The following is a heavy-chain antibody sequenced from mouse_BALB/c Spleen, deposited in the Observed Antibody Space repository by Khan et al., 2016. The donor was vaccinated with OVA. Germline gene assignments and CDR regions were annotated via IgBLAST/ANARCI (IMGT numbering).Heavy chain of an antibody. D-gene: IGHD2-14*01. CDR3: ASYRYDYFDY. J-gene: IGHJ2*01. CDR2: IYPGDGDT. Sequence: VQLLESGAELARPGASVKLSCKASGYTFTTYWMQWIKQRPGQGLEWIGTIYPGDGDTRYTQKFKGKATLTADKSSSTAYMQLNTLASEDSAVYYCASYRYDYFDYWGQGTTLTVSS. CDR1: GYTFTTYW. V-gene: IGHV1-87*01.